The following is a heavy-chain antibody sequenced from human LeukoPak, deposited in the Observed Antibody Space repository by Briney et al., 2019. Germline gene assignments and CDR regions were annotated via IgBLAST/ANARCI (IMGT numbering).Heavy chain of an antibody. Sequence: SETLSLTCAAYGGSFSGYYWSWIRQPPGKGLEWIGEINHSGSTNYNPSLKSRVTISVDTSKNQFSLKLSSVTAADTAVYYCAVYSGYDLSWFDPWGQGTLVTVSS. V-gene: IGHV4-34*01. J-gene: IGHJ5*02. CDR1: GGSFSGYY. CDR2: INHSGST. CDR3: AVYSGYDLSWFDP. D-gene: IGHD5-12*01.